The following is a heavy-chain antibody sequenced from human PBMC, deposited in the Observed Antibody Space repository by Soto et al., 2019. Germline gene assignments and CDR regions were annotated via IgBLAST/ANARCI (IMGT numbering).Heavy chain of an antibody. CDR3: ARRVLTAAQIPPHNWFDP. CDR1: GGSISSGGYS. D-gene: IGHD1-20*01. V-gene: IGHV4-30-2*02. J-gene: IGHJ5*02. Sequence: LSETLSLTCAVSGGSISSGGYSWSWIRQPPGKGLEWIGYMYHSGSTYYNPSLKSRVTISIDSSKNQFSLKLSSLTAADTAVYYCARRVLTAAQIPPHNWFDPWGQGTLVTVSS. CDR2: MYHSGST.